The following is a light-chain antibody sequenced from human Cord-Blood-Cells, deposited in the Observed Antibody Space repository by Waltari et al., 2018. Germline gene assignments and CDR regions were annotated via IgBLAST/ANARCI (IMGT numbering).Light chain of an antibody. J-gene: IGKJ1*01. CDR2: KAS. Sequence: DIQMTQSPSTQSASVVDRVTITCRASQSISSWLAWYQQKPVKAPKLLIYKASSLESGVPSRFSGSGSGTEFTLTISSLQPDDFATYYCQQYNSYSPTFGQGTKVEIK. CDR1: QSISSW. CDR3: QQYNSYSPT. V-gene: IGKV1-5*03.